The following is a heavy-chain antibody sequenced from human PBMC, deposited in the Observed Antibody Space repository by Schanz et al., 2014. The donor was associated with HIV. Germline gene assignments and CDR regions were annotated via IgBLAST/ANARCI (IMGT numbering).Heavy chain of an antibody. CDR2: INPNSGGT. CDR3: ARLRYSYTCFDY. Sequence: QVHLVQSGAEVKKPGSSVKVSCESSGGRFSSYAINWVRQAPGQGLEWMGWINPNSGGTNYAQKFQGRVTMTRDTSISTAYMELSRLISDDTAVYYCARLRYSYTCFDYWGQGTLVTVSS. D-gene: IGHD5-18*01. J-gene: IGHJ4*02. V-gene: IGHV1-2*02. CDR1: GGRFSSYA.